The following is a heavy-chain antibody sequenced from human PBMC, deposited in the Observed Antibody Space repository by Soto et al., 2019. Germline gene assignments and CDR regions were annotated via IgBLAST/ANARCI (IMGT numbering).Heavy chain of an antibody. V-gene: IGHV3-9*01. Sequence: PGWSLRLSCTASGFTFDDYAMHWVRQVPGKGLEWVSGIDWNSGSMDYADSVKGRFTISRDNADKSLYLRMSTLRPEDTALYYCVKGSGAYKVLFGLDVWVQGTPVTVS. CDR1: GFTFDDYA. D-gene: IGHD2-2*01. J-gene: IGHJ6*02. CDR3: VKGSGAYKVLFGLDV. CDR2: IDWNSGSM.